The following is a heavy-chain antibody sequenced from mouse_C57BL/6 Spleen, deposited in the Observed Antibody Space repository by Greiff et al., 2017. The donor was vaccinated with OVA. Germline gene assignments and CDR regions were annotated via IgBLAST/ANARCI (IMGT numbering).Heavy chain of an antibody. CDR3: ARLAY. Sequence: EVQLQQSGPELVKPGASVKISCKASGYTFTDYYMNWVKQSPGKSLEWIGDINPNNGGTSYNQKFKGKATLTVDKSSSTAYMELRSLTSEDSAVYYCARLAYWGQGTLVTVSA. V-gene: IGHV1-26*01. CDR2: INPNNGGT. CDR1: GYTFTDYY. J-gene: IGHJ3*01.